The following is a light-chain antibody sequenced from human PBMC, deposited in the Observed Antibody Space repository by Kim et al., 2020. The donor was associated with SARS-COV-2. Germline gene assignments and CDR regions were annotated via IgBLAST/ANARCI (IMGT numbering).Light chain of an antibody. J-gene: IGKJ4*01. V-gene: IGKV3-15*01. CDR1: QSVSNN. Sequence: EIVMTQSPATLSVSPGERATLSCRASQSVSNNLAWYQQRPGQPPRLLIYGASSRATGIPARFTGSGSGTEFTLTISSLQSEDFAVYYCQQYDNWPPLNFGGGTKVEIK. CDR2: GAS. CDR3: QQYDNWPPLN.